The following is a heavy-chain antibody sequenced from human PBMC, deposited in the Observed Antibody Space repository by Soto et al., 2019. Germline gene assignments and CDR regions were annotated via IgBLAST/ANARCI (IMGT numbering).Heavy chain of an antibody. CDR1: GYNFTSYD. D-gene: IGHD3-10*01. J-gene: IGHJ5*02. Sequence: QVQLVQSGAEVKKPGASVKVSCKASGYNFTSYDINWVRQATGQGLEWKGWMNPNSGNRWYAQKFHGRVTMTRNTSISTAYMELSSLRSEDTAVYYCARTDERRVRWFDPWGQGTLVTVSS. CDR2: MNPNSGNR. V-gene: IGHV1-8*01. CDR3: ARTDERRVRWFDP.